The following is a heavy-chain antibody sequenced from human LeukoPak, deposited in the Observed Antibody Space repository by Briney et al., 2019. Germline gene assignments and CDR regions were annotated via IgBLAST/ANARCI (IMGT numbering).Heavy chain of an antibody. Sequence: ASVKVSCKASGYIFTSYGIGWVRQAPGQGLEWMGWISADNGNTNYAQKLQGRVTMTTDTSTSTAYMELRSLRSDDTAVYYCAYEIVVVPAAISVWGQGTLVTVPS. J-gene: IGHJ4*02. V-gene: IGHV1-18*01. CDR3: AYEIVVVPAAISV. CDR2: ISADNGNT. CDR1: GYIFTSYG. D-gene: IGHD2-2*01.